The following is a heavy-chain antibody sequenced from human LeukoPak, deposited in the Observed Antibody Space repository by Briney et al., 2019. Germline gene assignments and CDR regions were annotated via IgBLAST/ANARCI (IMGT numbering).Heavy chain of an antibody. V-gene: IGHV3-30*03. Sequence: GGSLRLSCAASGFTFSSYDMHWVRQAPGKGLEWVAVISYDGSNKYYADSVKGRFTISRDNSKNTLYLQMNSLRAEDTAVYYCARDGKQQLGPGYFDLWGRGTLVTVSS. D-gene: IGHD6-13*01. J-gene: IGHJ2*01. CDR2: ISYDGSNK. CDR1: GFTFSSYD. CDR3: ARDGKQQLGPGYFDL.